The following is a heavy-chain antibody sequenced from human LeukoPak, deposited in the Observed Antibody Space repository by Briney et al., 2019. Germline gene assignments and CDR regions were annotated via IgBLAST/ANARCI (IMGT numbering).Heavy chain of an antibody. J-gene: IGHJ4*02. D-gene: IGHD3-10*01. CDR2: IRSKAYGGTT. CDR1: GFTLGDYA. V-gene: IGHV3-49*03. Sequence: GGSLRLSCTASGFTLGDYAMSWFRQAPGKGLEWVGFIRSKAYGGTTEYAASVKGRFTISRDDSKSIAYLQMNSLKTEDTAVYYCTRGLDYYGSGSSIDYWGQGTLVTVSS. CDR3: TRGLDYYGSGSSIDY.